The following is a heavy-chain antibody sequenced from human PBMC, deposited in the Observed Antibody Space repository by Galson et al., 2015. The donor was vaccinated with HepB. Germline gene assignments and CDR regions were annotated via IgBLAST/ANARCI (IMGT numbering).Heavy chain of an antibody. CDR1: GFAFSSYW. CDR3: ANLASAYSGYDG. Sequence: SLRLSCAASGFAFSSYWMHWVRQAPGKGLVWVSRISNDGRSASYADSVKGRFTISRDNGKNTLYLQMNSLRPEDTAMYYCANLASAYSGYDGWGQGTLVTVSS. J-gene: IGHJ4*02. CDR2: ISNDGRSA. D-gene: IGHD5-12*01. V-gene: IGHV3-74*01.